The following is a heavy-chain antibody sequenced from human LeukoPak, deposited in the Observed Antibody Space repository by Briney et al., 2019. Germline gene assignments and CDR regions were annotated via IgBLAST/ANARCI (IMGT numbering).Heavy chain of an antibody. Sequence: ASVKVSCKASGYTFTSYDINWGRQATGQGLEWMGWMNPNSGNTGYAQKFQGRVTMTRNTSISTAYMELSSLRSEDTAVYYCARGLPTEGSSVDCWGQGTLVTVSS. CDR1: GYTFTSYD. CDR2: MNPNSGNT. V-gene: IGHV1-8*01. D-gene: IGHD6-6*01. J-gene: IGHJ4*02. CDR3: ARGLPTEGSSVDC.